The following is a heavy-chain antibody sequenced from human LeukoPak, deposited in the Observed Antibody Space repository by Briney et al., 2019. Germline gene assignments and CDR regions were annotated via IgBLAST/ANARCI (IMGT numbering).Heavy chain of an antibody. J-gene: IGHJ5*02. CDR3: VRGPYGASISKWFDP. D-gene: IGHD4/OR15-4a*01. V-gene: IGHV4-4*02. CDR1: GGSISSSNW. CDR2: IYYSGDT. Sequence: PSETLSLTCAVSGGSISSSNWWSWVRQPPGGGPGGIGYIYYSGDTAYNPSLRSRVTLSVDTSKNQFSLQLRSVTTADTAVYYCVRGPYGASISKWFDPWGQGTQVIVSP.